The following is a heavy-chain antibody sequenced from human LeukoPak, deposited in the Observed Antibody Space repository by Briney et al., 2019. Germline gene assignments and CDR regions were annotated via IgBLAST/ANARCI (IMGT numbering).Heavy chain of an antibody. CDR2: IGGNGVTT. J-gene: IGHJ1*01. D-gene: IGHD6-19*01. Sequence: GGSLRLSCAASGFMFSSYAMSRVRQAPGKGLEWVAGIGGNGVTTYYADSVKGRFTISRDNSKNTLYLQMNSLRAEDTAVYYCAKRSVSSGWYFQNWGQGTLVTVSS. CDR1: GFMFSSYA. V-gene: IGHV3-23*01. CDR3: AKRSVSSGWYFQN.